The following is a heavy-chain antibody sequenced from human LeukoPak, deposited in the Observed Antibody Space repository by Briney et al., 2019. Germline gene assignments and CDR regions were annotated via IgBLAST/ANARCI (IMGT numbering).Heavy chain of an antibody. CDR3: ARENPPLYKWTAETGAFDI. CDR1: GYTLTIYF. D-gene: IGHD1-20*01. CDR2: INPSGGDT. V-gene: IGHV1-46*01. Sequence: GASVNVSCKAYGYTLTIYFMHWVRQAPGQGLEWMGIINPSGGDTSYAQKLQGRVTMTTDTSTSTVYMELSSLRSEDTAVYYCARENPPLYKWTAETGAFDIWGQGTMVTVSS. J-gene: IGHJ3*02.